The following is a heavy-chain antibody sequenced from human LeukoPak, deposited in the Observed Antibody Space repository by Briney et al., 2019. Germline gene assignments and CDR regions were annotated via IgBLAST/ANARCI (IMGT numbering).Heavy chain of an antibody. CDR2: INHSGST. J-gene: IGHJ3*02. Sequence: SETLSLTCAVYGGPFSGYYWSWIRQPPGKGLEWIGEINHSGSTNYNPSLKSRVTISVDTSKNQFSLKLSSVTAADTAVYYCARDYYDSSGYYSDAFDIWGQGTMVTVSS. D-gene: IGHD3-22*01. V-gene: IGHV4-34*09. CDR3: ARDYYDSSGYYSDAFDI. CDR1: GGPFSGYY.